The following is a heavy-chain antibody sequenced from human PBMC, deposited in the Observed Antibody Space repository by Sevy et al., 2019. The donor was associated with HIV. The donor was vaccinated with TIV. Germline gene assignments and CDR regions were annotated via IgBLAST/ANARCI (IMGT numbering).Heavy chain of an antibody. Sequence: ASVKVSCKASGYTFTSYGISWVRQAPGRGLEWMGWISAYNGNTNYAQKLQGRVTMTTDTSTSTAYMELRSLRSDDTAVYYCARDLSLITMVRGTYGMDVWGQGTTVTVSS. CDR2: ISAYNGNT. J-gene: IGHJ6*02. CDR3: ARDLSLITMVRGTYGMDV. V-gene: IGHV1-18*01. D-gene: IGHD3-10*01. CDR1: GYTFTSYG.